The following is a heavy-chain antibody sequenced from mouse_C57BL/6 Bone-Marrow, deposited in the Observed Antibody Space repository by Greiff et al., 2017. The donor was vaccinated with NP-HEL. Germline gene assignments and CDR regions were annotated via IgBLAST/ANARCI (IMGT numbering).Heavy chain of an antibody. V-gene: IGHV1-81*01. CDR3: DNDCSGSSFAY. CDR2: IYPRSGNT. CDR1: GYTFTSYG. Sequence: QVQLQQSGAELARPGASVKLSCKASGYTFTSYGISWVKQRTGQGLEWIGEIYPRSGNTYYNEKFKGKATLTADKSSSTAYMELRSLTSEYSDVYVCDNDCSGSSFAYWGQGTLVTVSA. J-gene: IGHJ3*01. D-gene: IGHD1-1*01.